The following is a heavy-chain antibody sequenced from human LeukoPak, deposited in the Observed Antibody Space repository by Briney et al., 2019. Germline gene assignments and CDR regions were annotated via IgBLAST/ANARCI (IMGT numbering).Heavy chain of an antibody. J-gene: IGHJ3*02. V-gene: IGHV3-9*01. CDR3: AKAVVGATPRGAFDI. D-gene: IGHD1-26*01. Sequence: PGRSLRLSCAASGFTFDDSAMYWVRQAPGKGLEWVSGISWNSDNTGYADSVKGRFIISRDNAENSLYLQMNSLRSEDTAFYFCAKAVVGATPRGAFDIWGQGTRVTVSS. CDR2: ISWNSDNT. CDR1: GFTFDDSA.